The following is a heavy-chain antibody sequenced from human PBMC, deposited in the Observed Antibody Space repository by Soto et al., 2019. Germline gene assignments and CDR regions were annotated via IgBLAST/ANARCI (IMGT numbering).Heavy chain of an antibody. CDR3: ARVAAGTWWFDP. D-gene: IGHD6-13*01. Sequence: QVQLQESGPGLVKPSQTLSLTCTVSGGSISSGGYYWSWIRQHPGKGLEWIGYIYYSGSTYYNPSRKSRVTRSVDTSKIQFSLKLSSVTAADTAVYYCARVAAGTWWFDPWGQGTLVTVSS. J-gene: IGHJ5*02. V-gene: IGHV4-31*03. CDR2: IYYSGST. CDR1: GGSISSGGYY.